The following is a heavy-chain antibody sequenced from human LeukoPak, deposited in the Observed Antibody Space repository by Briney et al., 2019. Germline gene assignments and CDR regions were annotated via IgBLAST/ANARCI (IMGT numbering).Heavy chain of an antibody. Sequence: GGSLRLSCVGSGFSLNEYGIHWVRQAPGKGLEWVAVVSYDGGHKYYADSVKGRFAISRDTSSDTVSLQMNSLRVEDTAVYYCARDRINMMVLGHDSGLDFWGQGTLVTVSS. CDR1: GFSLNEYG. J-gene: IGHJ4*02. D-gene: IGHD3-22*01. V-gene: IGHV3-30*09. CDR2: VSYDGGHK. CDR3: ARDRINMMVLGHDSGLDF.